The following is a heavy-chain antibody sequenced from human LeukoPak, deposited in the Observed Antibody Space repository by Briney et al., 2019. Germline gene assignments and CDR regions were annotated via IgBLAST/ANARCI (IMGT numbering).Heavy chain of an antibody. CDR3: ARDQWGITMIVDNYDY. V-gene: IGHV1-2*04. J-gene: IGHJ4*02. CDR2: INPNSGGT. Sequence: ASVKVSCKASGYTFTGYYMHWVRQAPGQGLEWMGWINPNSGGTNYAQKFQGWVTITRDTSISTAYMELRSLRSDDTAVYYCARDQWGITMIVDNYDYWGQGTLVTVSS. D-gene: IGHD3-22*01. CDR1: GYTFTGYY.